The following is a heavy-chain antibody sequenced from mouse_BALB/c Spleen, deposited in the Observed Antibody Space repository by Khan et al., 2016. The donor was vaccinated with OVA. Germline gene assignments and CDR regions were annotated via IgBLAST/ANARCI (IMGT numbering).Heavy chain of an antibody. CDR3: ARELRLGGFAY. D-gene: IGHD1-2*01. CDR2: IWGDGST. Sequence: VELVESGPGLVAPSQSLSITCTVSGFSLTDYDINWVRQPPGKGLEWLGMIWGDGSTDYNSALKSRLSISKDNSKSQVFLKMNSLQTDDTASYYCARELRLGGFAYWGQGTLVTVSA. CDR1: GFSLTDYD. J-gene: IGHJ3*01. V-gene: IGHV2-6-7*01.